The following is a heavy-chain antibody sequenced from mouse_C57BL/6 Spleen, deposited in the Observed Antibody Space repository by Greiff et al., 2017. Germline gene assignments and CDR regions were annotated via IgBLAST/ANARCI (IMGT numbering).Heavy chain of an antibody. CDR1: GYTFTSYW. J-gene: IGHJ4*01. CDR3: VSMVKRAYYAMGY. CDR2: IDPNSGGT. Sequence: QVQLQQPGAELVKPGASVKLSCKASGYTFTSYWMHWVKQRPGRGLEWIGRIDPNSGGTKYNEKFKSKATLTVDKPSSTAYMQLRSLTSEDSAVYYCVSMVKRAYYAMGYLGQGTSGTGFS. D-gene: IGHD2-1*01. V-gene: IGHV1-72*01.